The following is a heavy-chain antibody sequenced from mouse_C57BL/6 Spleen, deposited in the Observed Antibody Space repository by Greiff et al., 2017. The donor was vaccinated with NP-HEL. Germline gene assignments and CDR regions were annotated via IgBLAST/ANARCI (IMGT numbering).Heavy chain of an antibody. J-gene: IGHJ4*01. CDR1: GYTFTDYN. CDR2: INPNNGGT. V-gene: IGHV1-22*01. CDR3: ARYYGSIYYYAMDY. Sequence: EVKLVESGPELVKPGASVKMSCKASGYTFTDYNMHWVKQSHGKSLEWIGYINPNNGGTSYNQKFKGKATLTVNKSSSTAYMELRSLTSEDSAVYYCARYYGSIYYYAMDYWGQGTSVTVSS. D-gene: IGHD1-1*01.